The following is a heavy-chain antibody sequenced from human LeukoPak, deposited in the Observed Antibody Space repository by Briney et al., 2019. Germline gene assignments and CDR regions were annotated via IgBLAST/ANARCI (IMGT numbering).Heavy chain of an antibody. D-gene: IGHD6-19*01. V-gene: IGHV3-48*02. CDR1: GFTFSAYS. CDR3: ARRLQWVVGH. J-gene: IGHJ4*02. CDR2: IMRSGNSI. Sequence: PGGSLRLSCAASGFTFSAYSMIWVRQAPGKGLEWVSYIMRSGNSIYYADSVKGRFTISRDDAQNSLYLQMNSLTDEGTAVYYCARRLQWVVGHWGQGTLVTVSS.